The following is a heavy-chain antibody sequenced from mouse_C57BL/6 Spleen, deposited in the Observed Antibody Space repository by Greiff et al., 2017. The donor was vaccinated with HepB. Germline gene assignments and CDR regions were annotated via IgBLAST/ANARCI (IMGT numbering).Heavy chain of an antibody. CDR1: GYTFTSYW. CDR2: IYPGSGST. Sequence: QVQLQQPGAELVKPGASVKMSCKASGYTFTSYWITWVKQRPGQGLEWIGDIYPGSGSTNYNEKFKSKATLTVDTSSSTAYMQLSSLTSEDSAVYYCARGDYGSSYRAMGYWGQGTSVTVSS. J-gene: IGHJ4*01. D-gene: IGHD1-1*01. V-gene: IGHV1-55*01. CDR3: ARGDYGSSYRAMGY.